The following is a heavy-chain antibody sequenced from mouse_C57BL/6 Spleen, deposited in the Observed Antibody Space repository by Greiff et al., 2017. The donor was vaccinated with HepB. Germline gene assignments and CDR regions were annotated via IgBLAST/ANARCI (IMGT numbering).Heavy chain of an antibody. CDR2: INYDGSST. CDR1: GFTFSDYY. V-gene: IGHV5-16*01. J-gene: IGHJ4*01. CDR3: ARGGGYYAMDY. Sequence: LVESEGGLVQPGSSMKLSCTASGFTFSDYYMAWVRPVPEKGLEWVANINYDGSSTYYLDSLKSRFIISRDNAKNILYLQMSSLKSEDTATYYCARGGGYYAMDYWGQGTSVTVSS.